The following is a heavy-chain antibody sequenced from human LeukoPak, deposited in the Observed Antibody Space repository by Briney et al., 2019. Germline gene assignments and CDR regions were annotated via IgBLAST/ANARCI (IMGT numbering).Heavy chain of an antibody. CDR2: INPNSGGT. V-gene: IGHV1-2*02. CDR1: GYTFTGYY. Sequence: ASVKVSCKASGYTFTGYYMHWVRQAPGQGLEWMGWINPNSGGTNYAQKFQGRVTMTRDTSISTAYMELSRLRSDDTAVYYCARARIAVAGHFDYWGQRTLVTVSS. J-gene: IGHJ4*02. CDR3: ARARIAVAGHFDY. D-gene: IGHD6-19*01.